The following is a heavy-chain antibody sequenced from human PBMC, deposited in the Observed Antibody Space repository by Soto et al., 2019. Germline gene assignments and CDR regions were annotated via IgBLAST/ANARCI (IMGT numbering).Heavy chain of an antibody. J-gene: IGHJ4*02. CDR1: GGSISSGGYY. CDR2: IYYSGST. V-gene: IGHV4-31*03. D-gene: IGHD2-2*01. Sequence: SETLSLTCTVSGGSISSGGYYWSWIRQHPGKGLEWIGYIYYSGSTYYNPSLKSRVTISVDTSKNQFSLKLSSVTAADTAVYYCASSTREYFDYWGQGTLVTVSS. CDR3: ASSTREYFDY.